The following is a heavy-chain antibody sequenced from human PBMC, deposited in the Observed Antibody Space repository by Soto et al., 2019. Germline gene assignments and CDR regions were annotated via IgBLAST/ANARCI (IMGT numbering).Heavy chain of an antibody. CDR3: AGVMMLTATDY. Sequence: ASINGSCKASGYTFTSYAMHWVRQAPRQRLDWMGWINACNGTTNYSQKLQGRATMTSDTSTSTVYRELSSLRYEDAAVYWCAGVMMLTATDYWGQGTLVTVS. V-gene: IGHV1-3*01. CDR2: INACNGTT. D-gene: IGHD3-16*01. J-gene: IGHJ4*02. CDR1: GYTFTSYA.